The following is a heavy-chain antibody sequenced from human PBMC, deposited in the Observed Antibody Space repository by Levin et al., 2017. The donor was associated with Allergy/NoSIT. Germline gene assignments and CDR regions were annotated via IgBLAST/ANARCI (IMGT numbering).Heavy chain of an antibody. D-gene: IGHD2-15*01. Sequence: PGESLKISCRGSGYSFSTYWIGWVRQMPGKGLEWMGLIYPGDSDTRYSPSFQGQVSISADRSITTAYLQWSSLKASDTAMYYCARLRSAYCSDGSCYLGAFDIWGQGTMVTVSS. CDR3: ARLRSAYCSDGSCYLGAFDI. V-gene: IGHV5-51*01. CDR1: GYSFSTYW. CDR2: IYPGDSDT. J-gene: IGHJ3*02.